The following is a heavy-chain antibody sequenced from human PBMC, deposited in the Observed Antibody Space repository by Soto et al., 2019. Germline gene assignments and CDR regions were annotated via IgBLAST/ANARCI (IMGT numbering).Heavy chain of an antibody. CDR1: CGSFSGYY. CDR2: INQSGNT. D-gene: IGHD2-2*01. V-gene: IGHV4-34*01. CDR3: ARPSYALNWDFHYGMQV. Sequence: TSETLSLTCAFSCGSFSGYYWTWIRQIPGKGLEWIGEINQSGNTKYNPSLMSRVTMSVDTSRNQFSLKLRSVTAADTAVYYCARPSYALNWDFHYGMQVWGQGTSVTVSS. J-gene: IGHJ6*02.